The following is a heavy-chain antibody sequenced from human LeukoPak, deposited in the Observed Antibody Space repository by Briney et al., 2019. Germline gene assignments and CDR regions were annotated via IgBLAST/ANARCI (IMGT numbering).Heavy chain of an antibody. Sequence: ASVKVSCKASGYTFTGYYMHWVRQAPGQGLEWMGRINPNSGGTNYAQKFQGRVTMTRDTSISTAYMELSRLRSDDTAVYYCARTMLTMVRETHRGFGYWGQGTLVTVSS. CDR3: ARTMLTMVRETHRGFGY. D-gene: IGHD3-10*01. V-gene: IGHV1-2*06. CDR2: INPNSGGT. J-gene: IGHJ4*02. CDR1: GYTFTGYY.